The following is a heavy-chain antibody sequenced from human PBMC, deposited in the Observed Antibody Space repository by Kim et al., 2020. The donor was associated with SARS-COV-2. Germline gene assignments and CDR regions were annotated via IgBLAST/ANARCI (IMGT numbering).Heavy chain of an antibody. CDR2: IIPIFGTA. CDR3: ARLPNYGDYPQALDY. V-gene: IGHV1-69*13. CDR1: GGTFSSYA. J-gene: IGHJ4*02. Sequence: SVKVSCKASGGTFSSYAISWVRQAPGQGLEWMGGIIPIFGTANYAQKFQGRVTITADESTSTAYMELSSLRSEDTAVYYCARLPNYGDYPQALDYWGQGTLVTVSS. D-gene: IGHD4-17*01.